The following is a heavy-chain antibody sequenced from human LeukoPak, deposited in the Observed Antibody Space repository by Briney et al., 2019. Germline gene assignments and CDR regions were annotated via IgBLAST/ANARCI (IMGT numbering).Heavy chain of an antibody. V-gene: IGHV5-51*01. CDR2: IYPGDSDT. CDR1: GYSLTSYW. D-gene: IGHD3-9*01. CDR3: AREVLVNRPPYYYGMDV. Sequence: GESLKISCKGSGYSLTSYWIGWVRQMPGKGLEWMGIIYPGDSDTRYSPSFQGQVTISADKSISTAYLQWSSLKASDTAMYYCAREVLVNRPPYYYGMDVWGQGTTVTVSS. J-gene: IGHJ6*02.